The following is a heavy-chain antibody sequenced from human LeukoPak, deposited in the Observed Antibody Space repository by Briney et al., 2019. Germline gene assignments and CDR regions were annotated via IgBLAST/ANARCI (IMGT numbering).Heavy chain of an antibody. CDR1: GGSFSGYY. CDR2: INHSGST. CDR3: ARAPQEIKAAAGYYFDY. Sequence: SETLSLTCAVYGGSFSGYYWSWIRQPPGKGLEWIGEINHSGSTNYNPSLKSRVTISVDTSKNQFSLKLSSVTAADTAVYYCARAPQEIKAAAGYYFDYWGQGTLVTVSS. J-gene: IGHJ4*02. D-gene: IGHD6-25*01. V-gene: IGHV4-34*01.